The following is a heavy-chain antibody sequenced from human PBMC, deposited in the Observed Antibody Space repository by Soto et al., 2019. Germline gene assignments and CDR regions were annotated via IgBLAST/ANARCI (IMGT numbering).Heavy chain of an antibody. CDR3: ARHGLGYGDPYYYYGMDV. D-gene: IGHD4-17*01. Sequence: PGESLKSSGKGSGYSFTIYWIGWVLQMPWKGLEWMGIIYPGDSDTRYSPSFQGQVTISADKSISTAYLQWSSLKASDTAMYYCARHGLGYGDPYYYYGMDVWGQGTTVTVSS. J-gene: IGHJ6*02. CDR2: IYPGDSDT. CDR1: GYSFTIYW. V-gene: IGHV5-51*01.